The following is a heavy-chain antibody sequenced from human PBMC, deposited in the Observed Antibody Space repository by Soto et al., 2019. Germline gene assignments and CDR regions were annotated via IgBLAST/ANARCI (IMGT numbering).Heavy chain of an antibody. Sequence: QVQLVQSGAEVKKPGSSVKVSCKASGGTFSSYAISWVRQAPGQGLEWMGGIIPIFGTANYAQKFQGRVTITADESTSPDYMEMRSLRPAYTAVNYCARRRREKRIQEIPGIAPAGPPPVLYYGMDVWGQGTTVTVSS. CDR1: GGTFSSYA. CDR2: IIPIFGTA. J-gene: IGHJ6*02. D-gene: IGHD6-13*01. V-gene: IGHV1-69*01. CDR3: ARRRREKRIQEIPGIAPAGPPPVLYYGMDV.